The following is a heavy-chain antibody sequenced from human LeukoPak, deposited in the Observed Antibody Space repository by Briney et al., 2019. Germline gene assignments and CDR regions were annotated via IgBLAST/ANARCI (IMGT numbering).Heavy chain of an antibody. J-gene: IGHJ6*03. CDR1: GFTFDDYG. D-gene: IGHD2-15*01. CDR3: AKNGDRGAYCSGGSCYPYYYYMDV. Sequence: GGSLRLSCAASGFTFDDYGMSWVRQAPGKGLEWVSGIIWSGGSTGYADSVKGRFTISRDNAKNSLYLQMNSLRAEDTAVYYCAKNGDRGAYCSGGSCYPYYYYMDVWGKGTTVTISS. V-gene: IGHV3-20*04. CDR2: IIWSGGST.